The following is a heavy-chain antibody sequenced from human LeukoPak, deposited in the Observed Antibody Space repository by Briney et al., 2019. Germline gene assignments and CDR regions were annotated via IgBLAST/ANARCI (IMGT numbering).Heavy chain of an antibody. V-gene: IGHV3-30*04. D-gene: IGHD3-9*01. CDR3: ARVRAYYDILTGYLTTNWFDP. Sequence: PGRSLRLSCAASGFTFSSYAMHWVRQAPGKGLEWVAVISYDGSNKYYADSVKGRFTISRDNAKNSLYLQMNSLRAEDTAVYYCARVRAYYDILTGYLTTNWFDPWGQGTLVTVSS. CDR2: ISYDGSNK. CDR1: GFTFSSYA. J-gene: IGHJ5*02.